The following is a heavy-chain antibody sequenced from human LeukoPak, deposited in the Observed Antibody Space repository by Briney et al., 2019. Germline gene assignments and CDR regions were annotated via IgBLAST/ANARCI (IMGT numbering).Heavy chain of an antibody. CDR1: GFTFSSYA. J-gene: IGHJ4*02. CDR2: NSSNGGST. Sequence: GGSLRLSCAASGFTFSSYAMHWVRQAPGKGLEYVSANSSNGGSTYYASSVKGRFTISRDNSKNTLYLQMGRLRAEDMAVYYCARSYCSSTSCYAGDIDYWGQGTLVTVSS. CDR3: ARSYCSSTSCYAGDIDY. V-gene: IGHV3-64*01. D-gene: IGHD2-2*01.